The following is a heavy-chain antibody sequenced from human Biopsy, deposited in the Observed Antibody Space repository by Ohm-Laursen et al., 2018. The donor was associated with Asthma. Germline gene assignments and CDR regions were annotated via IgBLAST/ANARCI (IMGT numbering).Heavy chain of an antibody. J-gene: IGHJ6*02. Sequence: SVKVSCKTSGGTFGNYAISWVRQAPGLGLEWMGGISPIFGSSNYAQRFQGRVTITADIFTRTVYMELSGLRFDDTAIYYCARARSNRDIMFYYYHMDVWGQGTTVIVSS. CDR1: GGTFGNYA. CDR3: ARARSNRDIMFYYYHMDV. CDR2: ISPIFGSS. V-gene: IGHV1-69*06. D-gene: IGHD3-10*02.